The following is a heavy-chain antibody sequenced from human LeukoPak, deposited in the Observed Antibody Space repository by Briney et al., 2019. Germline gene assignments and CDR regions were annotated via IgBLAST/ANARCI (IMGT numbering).Heavy chain of an antibody. CDR2: ISSSGSTI. CDR3: ARGLHVVVAASSIINTGFDY. CDR1: GFTFSSYE. V-gene: IGHV3-48*03. D-gene: IGHD2-15*01. Sequence: GGSLRLSCAASGFTFSSYEMNWVRQAPGEGLEWVSYISSSGSTIYYADSVKGRFTISRDNAKNSLYLQMNSLRAEDTAVYYCARGLHVVVAASSIINTGFDYWGQGTLVTVSS. J-gene: IGHJ4*02.